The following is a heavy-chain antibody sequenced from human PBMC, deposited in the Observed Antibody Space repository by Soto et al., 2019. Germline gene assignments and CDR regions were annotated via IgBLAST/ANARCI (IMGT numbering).Heavy chain of an antibody. J-gene: IGHJ6*02. V-gene: IGHV3-33*01. D-gene: IGHD4-17*01. CDR3: ARDQNGDYARRLDGMDV. Sequence: GGSLRLSCAASGFTFSSYGMHWVRQAPGKGLEWVAVIWYDGSNKYYADSVKGRFTISRDNSKNTLYLQMNSLSAEDTAVYYCARDQNGDYARRLDGMDVWGQGTTVTVSS. CDR2: IWYDGSNK. CDR1: GFTFSSYG.